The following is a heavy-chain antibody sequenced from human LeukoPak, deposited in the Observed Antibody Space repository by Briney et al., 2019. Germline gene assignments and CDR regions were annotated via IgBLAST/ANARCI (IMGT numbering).Heavy chain of an antibody. CDR1: GFTFSSYG. V-gene: IGHV3-30*02. Sequence: GGSLRLSCAASGFTFSSYGMHWVRQAPGKGLEWVAFIRYDGSNKYYADSVKGRFTISRDNSKNTLFLQMNSLRTEDTAVYYCAKDLAAYSGYDSADSWGLGTLVTVSS. CDR2: IRYDGSNK. CDR3: AKDLAAYSGYDSADS. J-gene: IGHJ4*02. D-gene: IGHD5-12*01.